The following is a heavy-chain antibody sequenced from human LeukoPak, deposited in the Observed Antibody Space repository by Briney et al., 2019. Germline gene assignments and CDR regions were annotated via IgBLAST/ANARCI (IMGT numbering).Heavy chain of an antibody. CDR2: ISYDGSNK. J-gene: IGHJ4*02. CDR1: GFTFSSYA. CDR3: ASSYGDPDY. D-gene: IGHD4-17*01. Sequence: PGGSLRLSCAASGFTFSSYAMHWVRQAPGKGLEWVAVISYDGSNKYYADSVKGRFTISGDNSKNTLYLQMNSLRAEDTAVYCCASSYGDPDYWGQGTLVTVSS. V-gene: IGHV3-30-3*01.